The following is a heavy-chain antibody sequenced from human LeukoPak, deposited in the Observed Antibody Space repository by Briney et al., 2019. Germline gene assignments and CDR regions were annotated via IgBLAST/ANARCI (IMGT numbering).Heavy chain of an antibody. CDR1: GFTFSSYE. CDR2: ISSSGSTI. Sequence: GGSLRLSCAASGFTFSSYEMNWVRQAPGKGLEWVSYISSSGSTIYYADSVKGRFTISRDNSKNTLYLQMNSLRAEDTAVYYCAGNYGPYYFDYWGQGTLVTVSS. D-gene: IGHD3-10*01. J-gene: IGHJ4*02. CDR3: AGNYGPYYFDY. V-gene: IGHV3-48*03.